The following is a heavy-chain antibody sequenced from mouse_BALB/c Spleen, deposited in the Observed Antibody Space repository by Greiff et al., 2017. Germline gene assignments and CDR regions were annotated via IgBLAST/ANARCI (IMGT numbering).Heavy chain of an antibody. V-gene: IGHV1-9*01. CDR1: GYTFSSYW. Sequence: QVQLKQSGAELMKPGASVKISCKATGYTFSSYWIEWVKQRPGHGLEWIGEILPGSGSTNYNEKFKGKATFTADTSSNTAYMQLSSLTSEDSAVYYCARGANYYGNYEWGFDYWGQGTTLTVSS. CDR3: ARGANYYGNYEWGFDY. CDR2: ILPGSGST. J-gene: IGHJ2*01. D-gene: IGHD2-1*01.